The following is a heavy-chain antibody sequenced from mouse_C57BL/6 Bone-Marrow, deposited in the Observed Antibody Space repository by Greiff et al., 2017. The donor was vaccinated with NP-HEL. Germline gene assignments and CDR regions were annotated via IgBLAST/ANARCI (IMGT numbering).Heavy chain of an antibody. V-gene: IGHV6-3*01. CDR3: TCGNYGYFDV. Sequence: EVQLQESGGGLVQPGGSMKLSCVASGFTFSNYWMNWVRQSPEKGLEWVAQIRLKSDNYATHYAESVKGRFTISRDDSKSSVYLQMNNLRAEDTGIYYCTCGNYGYFDVWGTGTTVTVSS. J-gene: IGHJ1*03. CDR2: IRLKSDNYAT. D-gene: IGHD1-1*02. CDR1: GFTFSNYW.